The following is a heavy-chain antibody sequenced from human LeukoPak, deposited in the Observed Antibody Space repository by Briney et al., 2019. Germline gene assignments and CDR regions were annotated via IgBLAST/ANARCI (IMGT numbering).Heavy chain of an antibody. J-gene: IGHJ4*02. CDR1: GFTFSSYW. D-gene: IGHD3-22*01. CDR3: ARVRGINYYDSSGYYDY. V-gene: IGHV3-7*03. Sequence: PGGSLRLSCAASGFTFSSYWMSWVRQAPGKGLEWVANIKQDGSEKYYVDSVKGRFTISRDNAKNSLYLQMNSLRAEDTSLYYCARVRGINYYDSSGYYDYWGQGTLVTVSS. CDR2: IKQDGSEK.